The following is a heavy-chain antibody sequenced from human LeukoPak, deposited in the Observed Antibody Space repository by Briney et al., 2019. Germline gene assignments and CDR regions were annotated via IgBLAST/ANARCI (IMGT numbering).Heavy chain of an antibody. CDR2: IWYDGSNK. CDR1: EFTFSRCS. V-gene: IGHV3-33*06. CDR3: AKEGWDCSSTSCYASYYYYMDV. D-gene: IGHD2-2*01. Sequence: GSLRLSCVASEFTFSRCSMSWVRQAPGKGLEWVAVIWYDGSNKYYAESVKGRFTISRDNSKNTLYLQMNSLRAEDTAVYYCAKEGWDCSSTSCYASYYYYMDVWGKGTTVTVSS. J-gene: IGHJ6*03.